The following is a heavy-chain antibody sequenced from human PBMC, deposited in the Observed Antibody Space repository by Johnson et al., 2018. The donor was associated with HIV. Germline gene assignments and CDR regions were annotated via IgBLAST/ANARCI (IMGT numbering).Heavy chain of an antibody. CDR3: AEARGIVGATVAFDI. Sequence: QVQLVESWGGVVQPGRSLRLSCAASGFTFSSYGMHWVRQAPGKGLEWVAVISYDGSNKYYADSVKGRFTISRDNSKNTLYLQMNSLRAEDKAVYYGAEARGIVGATVAFDIWGQGTMVTVSS. J-gene: IGHJ3*02. D-gene: IGHD1-26*01. CDR2: ISYDGSNK. CDR1: GFTFSSYG. V-gene: IGHV3-30*18.